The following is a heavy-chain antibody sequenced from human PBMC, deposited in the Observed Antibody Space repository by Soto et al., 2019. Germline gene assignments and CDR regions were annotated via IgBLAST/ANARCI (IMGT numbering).Heavy chain of an antibody. J-gene: IGHJ6*02. CDR2: IIPIFGTA. D-gene: IGHD3-10*01. V-gene: IGHV1-69*12. CDR3: AREGGSGYDRDYAMDV. CDR1: GGTFSSYA. Sequence: QVQLVQSGAEVKKPGSAVKISCKASGGTFSSYAISWVRQAPGQGLEWRGGIIPIFGTANYAQKFQGRVTTTAGEAPSSASMQPRDLRSEDTAVYYCAREGGSGYDRDYAMDVRGQGTTVTVPS.